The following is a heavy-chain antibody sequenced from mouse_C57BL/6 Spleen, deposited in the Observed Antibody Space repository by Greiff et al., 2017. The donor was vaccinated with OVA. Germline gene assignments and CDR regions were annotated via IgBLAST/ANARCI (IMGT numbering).Heavy chain of an antibody. CDR2: IDPSDSYT. D-gene: IGHD2-1*01. Sequence: VQLQQPGAELVKPGASVKLSCKASGYTFTSYWMQWVKQRPGQGLEWIGEIDPSDSYTNYNQKFKGKATLTVDTSSSTAYMQLSSLTSEDSAVYYCARLGYGKMDYWGQGTSVTVSS. CDR3: ARLGYGKMDY. J-gene: IGHJ4*01. CDR1: GYTFTSYW. V-gene: IGHV1-50*01.